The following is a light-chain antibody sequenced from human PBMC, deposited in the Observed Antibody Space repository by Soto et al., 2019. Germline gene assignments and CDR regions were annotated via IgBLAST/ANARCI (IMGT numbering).Light chain of an antibody. J-gene: IGKJ1*01. V-gene: IGKV3-15*01. CDR3: QQDNNRPPWT. Sequence: EIVMTQSPATLSVSPGERATLSCRASQSVSSNLAWYQQKPGQAPRLLMYGASTRATGIPDRFSGSGSGTEFTLTISSLQSADFAVYYCQQDNNRPPWTVGQGTKVDIK. CDR1: QSVSSN. CDR2: GAS.